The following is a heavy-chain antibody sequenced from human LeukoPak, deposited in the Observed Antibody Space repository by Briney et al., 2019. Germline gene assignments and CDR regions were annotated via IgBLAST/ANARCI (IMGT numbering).Heavy chain of an antibody. CDR2: ISSCSSYI. V-gene: IGHV3-21*01. D-gene: IGHD3-10*01. CDR3: AREMLWLGERPLDY. Sequence: WGSLRLTCAASGVTFSSYSMNWVRHAPRKGLEWVSSISSCSSYIYYANSAKGRFTISRDNAKNSLYLQMNSLRAEDTAVYYCAREMLWLGERPLDYWGQGTLVTVSS. CDR1: GVTFSSYS. J-gene: IGHJ4*02.